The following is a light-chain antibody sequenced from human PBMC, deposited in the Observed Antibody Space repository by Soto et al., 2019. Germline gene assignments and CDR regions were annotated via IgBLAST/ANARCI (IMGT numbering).Light chain of an antibody. CDR2: GAS. Sequence: IVMTQSPATLSVSPGERATLSCRASQSVSSNLAWYQQKPGQAPRLLIYGASTRATGIPARFSGSGSGTEFTLTISSLQSGDFAVYYCQQYNNWPPRPFGPGTKVDIK. V-gene: IGKV3-15*01. CDR3: QQYNNWPPRP. CDR1: QSVSSN. J-gene: IGKJ3*01.